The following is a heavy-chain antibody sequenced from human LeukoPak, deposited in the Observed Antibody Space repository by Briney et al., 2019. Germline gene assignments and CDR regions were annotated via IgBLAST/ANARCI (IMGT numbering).Heavy chain of an antibody. V-gene: IGHV4-4*07. J-gene: IGHJ3*02. Sequence: SETLSLACTVSAASISSSYWSWIRQPAGKGLEWIGRIYSSGSTNYNPSLKSRLTMSVDTSKSQFSLMLTSVTAADTAVYYCARRTAGNDAFDIWGQGTMVTVSS. CDR1: AASISSSY. CDR2: IYSSGST. D-gene: IGHD6-19*01. CDR3: ARRTAGNDAFDI.